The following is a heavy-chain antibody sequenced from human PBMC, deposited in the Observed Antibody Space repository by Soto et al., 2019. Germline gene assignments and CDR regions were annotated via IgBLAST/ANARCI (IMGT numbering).Heavy chain of an antibody. CDR2: INPSGGST. CDR3: ARAGGLAPYYYDSSGFSRFDP. V-gene: IGHV1-46*01. J-gene: IGHJ5*02. D-gene: IGHD3-22*01. CDR1: GYTFTSYY. Sequence: ASVKVSCKASGYTFTSYYMHWVRQAPGQGLEWMGIINPSGGSTSYAQKFQGRVTMTRDTSTSTVYMELSSLRSEDTAVYYCARAGGLAPYYYDSSGFSRFDPWGQGTLVTVSS.